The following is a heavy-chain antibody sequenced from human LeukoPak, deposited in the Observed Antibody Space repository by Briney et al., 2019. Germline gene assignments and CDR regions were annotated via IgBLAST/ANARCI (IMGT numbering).Heavy chain of an antibody. CDR3: ARDKYGDYGLDY. CDR2: ISSTSSVI. V-gene: IGHV3-48*04. J-gene: IGHJ4*02. CDR1: GFTFSSYA. D-gene: IGHD4-17*01. Sequence: GGSLRLPCAASGFTFSSYAMSWVRQAPGKGLEWVSYISSTSSVIYYADSVKGRFTISRDNAKNSLYLQLNNLRVEDTAVYYCARDKYGDYGLDYWGQGTLVTVSP.